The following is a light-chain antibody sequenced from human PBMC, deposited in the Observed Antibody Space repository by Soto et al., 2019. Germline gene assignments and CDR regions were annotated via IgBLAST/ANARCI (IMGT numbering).Light chain of an antibody. CDR1: QGISSY. V-gene: IGKV1-8*01. Sequence: IQMTQSPSSFSASTGDSVTITCRPSQGISSYLAWYHQXPGKAPKLLIYAASTLHTGAPSRFGGSGFGTDFTLTISSLQPEDLATYFCQETYSSLTFGGGTKVDIK. CDR3: QETYSSLT. J-gene: IGKJ4*01. CDR2: AAS.